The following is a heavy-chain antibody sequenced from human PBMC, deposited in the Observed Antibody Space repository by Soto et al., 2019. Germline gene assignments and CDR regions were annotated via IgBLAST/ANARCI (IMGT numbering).Heavy chain of an antibody. CDR1: GFTFSSYE. CDR2: ISSSGSTI. J-gene: IGHJ5*02. V-gene: IGHV3-48*03. Sequence: PGGSLRLSCTASGFTFSSYEMNWVRQAPGKGLEWVSYISSSGSTIYYADSVKGRFTISRDNAKNSLYLQMNSLRAEDTAVYYCARAQSPVYCSSTSCPNWFDPWGQGTLVTVSS. D-gene: IGHD2-2*01. CDR3: ARAQSPVYCSSTSCPNWFDP.